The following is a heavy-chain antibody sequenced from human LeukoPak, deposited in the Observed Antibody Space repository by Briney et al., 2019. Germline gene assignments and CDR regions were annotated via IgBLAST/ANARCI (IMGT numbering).Heavy chain of an antibody. V-gene: IGHV1-18*01. J-gene: IGHJ6*02. CDR3: ARGGRLDSSNSMDV. D-gene: IGHD3/OR15-3a*01. CDR2: ISGYKTKT. Sequence: ASVKVSCKASGYTFTSYGINWVRQAPGQGLDWMGWISGYKTKTDYAQKFQGRVTMTTDTSTSTAYMELRSLRSDDTAVYYCARGGRLDSSNSMDVWGQGTTVTVSS. CDR1: GYTFTSYG.